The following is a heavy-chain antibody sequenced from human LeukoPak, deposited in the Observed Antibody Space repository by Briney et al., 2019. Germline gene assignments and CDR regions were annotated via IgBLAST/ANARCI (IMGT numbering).Heavy chain of an antibody. D-gene: IGHD3-3*01. V-gene: IGHV3-30*02. CDR1: GFTFSSYR. CDR2: IRYDGSNK. CDR3: AKDRGWSGYNTRSDFDY. Sequence: HPGGSLRLSCEASGFTFSSYRMNWVRQAPGKGLEWVAFIRYDGSNKYYADSVKGRFTISRDNSKNTLYLQMNSLRAEDTAVYYCAKDRGWSGYNTRSDFDYWGQGTLVTVSS. J-gene: IGHJ4*02.